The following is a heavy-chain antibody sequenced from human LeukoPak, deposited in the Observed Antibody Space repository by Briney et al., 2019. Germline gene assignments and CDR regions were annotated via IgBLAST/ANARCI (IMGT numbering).Heavy chain of an antibody. CDR3: ARSREVYSSSWYGKYHYYYYMDV. V-gene: IGHV1-2*02. CDR2: INPNSGGT. D-gene: IGHD6-13*01. Sequence: GASVKVSCKASGYTFTGYYMHWVRQAPGQGLEWMGWINPNSGGTNYAQKFQGRVTMTRDTSISTAYMELSRLRSDDTAMYYCARSREVYSSSWYGKYHYYYYMDVWGKGTTVTVSS. J-gene: IGHJ6*03. CDR1: GYTFTGYY.